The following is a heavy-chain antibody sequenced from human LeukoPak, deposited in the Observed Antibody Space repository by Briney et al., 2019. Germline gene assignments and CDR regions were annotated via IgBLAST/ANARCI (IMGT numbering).Heavy chain of an antibody. CDR2: IKQDGSEK. CDR3: ARAKDRYYDLLGDAFDI. D-gene: IGHD3-3*01. V-gene: IGHV3-7*03. J-gene: IGHJ3*02. Sequence: GGSLRLSCAASGFTFSSYEMNWVRQAPGKGLGWVANIKQDGSEKYYVDSVKGRFTISRDNAKNSLYLQMNSLRAEDTAVYYCARAKDRYYDLLGDAFDIWGQGTMVTVSS. CDR1: GFTFSSYE.